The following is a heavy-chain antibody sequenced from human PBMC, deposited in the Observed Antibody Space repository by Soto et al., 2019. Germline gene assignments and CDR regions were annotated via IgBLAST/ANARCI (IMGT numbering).Heavy chain of an antibody. CDR1: GGSINDDTYY. D-gene: IGHD1-1*01. V-gene: IGHV4-39*02. CDR3: ARLQCPSPNCVPLDP. CDR2: IYYSGTS. Sequence: QLQLQESGPGLVKPSETLSLTCTVSGGSINDDTYYWGWIRQPPGKGLEWIGSIYYSGTSSYNPSLKSRVIMYVDLTKMPLSLTLSSVPVADTAVYYCARLQCPSPNCVPLDPWGQGTLVIVSS. J-gene: IGHJ5*02.